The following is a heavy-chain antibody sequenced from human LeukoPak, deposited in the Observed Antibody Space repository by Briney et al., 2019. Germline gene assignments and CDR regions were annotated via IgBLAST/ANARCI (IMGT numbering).Heavy chain of an antibody. CDR2: ISGSGGST. J-gene: IGHJ6*02. CDR1: GFTFGSCA. CDR3: AKDRLPGSNYYYGMDV. D-gene: IGHD1-26*01. V-gene: IGHV3-23*01. Sequence: GGSLRLSCAASGFTFGSCAMSWVRQAPGKGLEWVSAISGSGGSTYYADSVKGRFTISRDNSKNTLYLQMNSLRAEDTAVYYCAKDRLPGSNYYYGMDVWGQGTTVTVSS.